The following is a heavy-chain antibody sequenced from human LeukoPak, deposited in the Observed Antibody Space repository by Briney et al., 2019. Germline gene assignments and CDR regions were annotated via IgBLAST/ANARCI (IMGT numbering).Heavy chain of an antibody. J-gene: IGHJ4*02. CDR1: GFTFNIYS. Sequence: GESLRLSCAASGFTFNIYSMNWVRQAPGKGLEWISFVRHDSSDIYYADSVRGRFTISRDNAYNSLHLQMNSLRADDTAVYYCAREWFGELIWGKGTLVTVSS. CDR3: AREWFGELI. D-gene: IGHD3-10*01. V-gene: IGHV3-48*01. CDR2: VRHDSSDI.